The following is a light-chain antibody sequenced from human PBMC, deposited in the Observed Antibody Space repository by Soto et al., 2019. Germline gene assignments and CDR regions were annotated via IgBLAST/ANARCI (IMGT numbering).Light chain of an antibody. CDR3: QQYGSSPRT. V-gene: IGKV3-20*01. CDR1: QSVSSSY. J-gene: IGKJ1*01. CDR2: GAS. Sequence: EIVLTQSPGTLSLSPGERATLSCRASQSVSSSYLAWYQQKPGQAPMLLIYGASSRATGIPERFSGSGSGTDFTLTISRLEPEDFAVYYCQQYGSSPRTFGQGTKVEIK.